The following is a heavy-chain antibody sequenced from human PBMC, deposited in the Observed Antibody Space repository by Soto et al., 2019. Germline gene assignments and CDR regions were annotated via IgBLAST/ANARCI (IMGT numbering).Heavy chain of an antibody. D-gene: IGHD5-12*01. Sequence: QVQLQESGPGLVKPSQTLSLTCTVSGGSISSGGYYWSWIRQHPGKGLEWIGYIYYSGSTYYNPSLKRRVTISVDTSKNQFSLKLSSVTAADTAVYYCARESSGYGGNQALFDYWGQGTLVTVSS. CDR1: GGSISSGGYY. CDR3: ARESSGYGGNQALFDY. J-gene: IGHJ4*02. V-gene: IGHV4-31*03. CDR2: IYYSGST.